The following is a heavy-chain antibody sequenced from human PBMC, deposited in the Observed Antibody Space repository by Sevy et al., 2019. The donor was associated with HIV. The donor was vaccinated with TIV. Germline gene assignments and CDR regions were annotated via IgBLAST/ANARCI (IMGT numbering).Heavy chain of an antibody. J-gene: IGHJ3*02. D-gene: IGHD7-27*01. CDR1: GYTFTGYY. CDR3: ARAPWGSAFDI. CDR2: INPNSGGT. Sequence: ASVKVSCKASGYTFTGYYMHWVRQAPGQGLKWMGWINPNSGGTNYAQKFQGRVTMTRDTSISTAYMELNSLRSYDTAVYYCARAPWGSAFDIWGQGTMVTVSS. V-gene: IGHV1-2*02.